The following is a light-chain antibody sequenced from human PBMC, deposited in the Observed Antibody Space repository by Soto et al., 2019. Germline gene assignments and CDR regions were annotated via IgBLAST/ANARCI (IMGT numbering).Light chain of an antibody. CDR2: GAS. CDR3: QQYNNWPPLT. CDR1: QSVRSN. V-gene: IGKV3-15*01. Sequence: EIVLTQSPATLSVSPGERATLSCRASQSVRSNLAWYQQKPGQAPRLLIYGASTRATGIPARFSGSGYGTEFTLTISSLQSEDFAVYYCQQYNNWPPLTFGGGTRWIS. J-gene: IGKJ4*01.